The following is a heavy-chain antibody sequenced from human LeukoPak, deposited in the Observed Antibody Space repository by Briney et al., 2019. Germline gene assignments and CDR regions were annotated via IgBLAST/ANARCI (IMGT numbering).Heavy chain of an antibody. J-gene: IGHJ4*02. CDR1: GFTFSSYS. V-gene: IGHV3-21*01. Sequence: GGSLRLSCAASGFTFSSYSMNWVRQAPGKGLEWVSSISSSSSYIYYADSVKGRFTISRDNAKNSLYLQMNSLRAEDTAVYYCARGDDSGYYDYFDYWGQGALVTVSS. D-gene: IGHD3-22*01. CDR3: ARGDDSGYYDYFDY. CDR2: ISSSSSYI.